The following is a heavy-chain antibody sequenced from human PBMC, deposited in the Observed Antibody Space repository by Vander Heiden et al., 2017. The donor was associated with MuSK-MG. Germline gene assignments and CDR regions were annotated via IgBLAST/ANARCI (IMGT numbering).Heavy chain of an antibody. V-gene: IGHV3-66*01. Sequence: EVQLVESGGGLVQPGGSLKVSCAASGFTVSNNYMGWVRQAPGKGLEWVSIIYSGGSTYYADAVKGRFTTSRDNSKNTLYLQMNRMRGEDTAVYYCAGAYDSSGYLHFDYWGHGTLVTVSS. D-gene: IGHD3-22*01. CDR1: GFTVSNNY. CDR2: IYSGGST. J-gene: IGHJ4*01. CDR3: AGAYDSSGYLHFDY.